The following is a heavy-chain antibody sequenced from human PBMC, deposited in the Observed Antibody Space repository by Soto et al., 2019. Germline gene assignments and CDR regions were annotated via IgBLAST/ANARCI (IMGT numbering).Heavy chain of an antibody. CDR1: GGSISSYY. V-gene: IGHV4-59*01. CDR3: ARTYGFDAFNI. J-gene: IGHJ3*02. CDR2: SYYSGST. D-gene: IGHD4-17*01. Sequence: QVQLQESGPGLVKPSETLSLTCTVSGGSISSYYWSWIRQPPGKGLEWIGYSYYSGSTNYNPSLKSRVTISVDTSKNQFSLKLSSVTAADTAVYYCARTYGFDAFNIWGQGTMVTVSS.